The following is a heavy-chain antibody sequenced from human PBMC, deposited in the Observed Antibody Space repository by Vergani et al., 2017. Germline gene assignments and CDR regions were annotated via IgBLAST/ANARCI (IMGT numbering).Heavy chain of an antibody. CDR2: IIPIFGTA. J-gene: IGHJ3*02. CDR3: ARDPELRYFDWSSVGAFDI. CDR1: GGTFSSYA. D-gene: IGHD3-9*01. Sequence: QVQLVQSGAEVKKPGSSVKVSCKASGGTFSSYAISWVRQAPGQGLEWMGGIIPIFGTANYAQKFQGRVTITADESTSTAYMELSSLRSEDTAVYYCARDPELRYFDWSSVGAFDIWGQGTRVTVSS. V-gene: IGHV1-69*01.